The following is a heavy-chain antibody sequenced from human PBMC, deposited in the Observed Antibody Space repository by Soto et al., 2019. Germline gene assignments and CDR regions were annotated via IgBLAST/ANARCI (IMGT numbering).Heavy chain of an antibody. CDR3: ARGIINILTGSSNQIMFDP. D-gene: IGHD3-9*01. Sequence: SETLSLTCTVSGGSISSYYWSWIRQPPGKGLEWIGYIYYSGSTNYNPSLKSRVTISVDTSKNQFSLKLSSVTAADTAVYYCARGIINILTGSSNQIMFDPWGQGTLVTVAS. J-gene: IGHJ5*02. V-gene: IGHV4-59*01. CDR2: IYYSGST. CDR1: GGSISSYY.